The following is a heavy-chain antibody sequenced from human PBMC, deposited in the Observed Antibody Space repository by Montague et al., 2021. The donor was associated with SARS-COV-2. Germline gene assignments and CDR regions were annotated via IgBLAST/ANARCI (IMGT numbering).Heavy chain of an antibody. J-gene: IGHJ3*02. Sequence: SETLFLTCTVSGGSISSSSYYWGWIRQPPGKGLDWIGSIYDSGSTYYNPSLKSRVTISVDTSKNQFSLKLSSVTAADTAVYYCASPTYYYDSSGSDAFDIWGQGTMVTVSS. CDR1: GGSISSSSYY. CDR3: ASPTYYYDSSGSDAFDI. V-gene: IGHV4-39*01. D-gene: IGHD3-22*01. CDR2: IYDSGST.